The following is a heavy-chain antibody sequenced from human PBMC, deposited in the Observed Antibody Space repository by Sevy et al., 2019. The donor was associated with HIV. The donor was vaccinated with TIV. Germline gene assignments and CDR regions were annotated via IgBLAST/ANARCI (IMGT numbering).Heavy chain of an antibody. CDR1: GFTFRNFG. V-gene: IGHV3-30*03. Sequence: GGSLRLSCVGSGFTFRNFGVHWLRQAPGKGLEWRSVVSYDGDSKYYVDSVKGRFIVSRDNSKNTLYLHMNSLRTEDTAVYYCARAGSGDYYYYGVDVWGQGTTVTVSS. J-gene: IGHJ6*02. D-gene: IGHD3-10*01. CDR3: ARAGSGDYYYYGVDV. CDR2: VSYDGDSK.